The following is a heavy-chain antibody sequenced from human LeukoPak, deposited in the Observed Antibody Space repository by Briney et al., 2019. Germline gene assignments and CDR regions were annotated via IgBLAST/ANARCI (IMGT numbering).Heavy chain of an antibody. Sequence: GGSLRLSCAASGFTFSSYAMSWVRQAPGKGLEWVANIKQDGSEKYYVDSVKGRFTISRDNAKNSLYLQMNSLRAEDTAVYYCARDTPPTYYYDSSGVGDYWGQGTLVTVSS. CDR1: GFTFSSYA. CDR3: ARDTPPTYYYDSSGVGDY. D-gene: IGHD3-22*01. V-gene: IGHV3-7*01. J-gene: IGHJ4*02. CDR2: IKQDGSEK.